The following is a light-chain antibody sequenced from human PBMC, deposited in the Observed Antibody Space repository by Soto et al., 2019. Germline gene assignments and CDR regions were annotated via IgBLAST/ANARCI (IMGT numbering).Light chain of an antibody. Sequence: DIQVTQSPSSLSASVGDRVTITCRASQGIDNYLAWIQQRPGKAPRSLIYAASNLHGGVPSKFSASGSGTEFTLTISSLQPEGFATYYCQQYRTYPFTCGPGTKV. CDR1: QGIDNY. CDR2: AAS. V-gene: IGKV1-16*02. CDR3: QQYRTYPFT. J-gene: IGKJ3*01.